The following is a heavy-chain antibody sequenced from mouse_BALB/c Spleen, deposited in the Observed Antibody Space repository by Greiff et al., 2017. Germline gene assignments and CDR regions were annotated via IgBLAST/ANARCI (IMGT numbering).Heavy chain of an antibody. J-gene: IGHJ2*01. CDR3: ARGSYGPYYFDY. Sequence: EVHLVESGPSLVKPSQTLSLTCSVTGDSITSGYWNWIRKFPGNKLEYMGYISYSGSTYYNPSLKSRISITRDTSKNQYYLQLNSVTTEDTATYYCARGSYGPYYFDYWGQGTTLTVSS. D-gene: IGHD1-1*02. CDR1: GDSITSGY. CDR2: ISYSGST. V-gene: IGHV3-8*02.